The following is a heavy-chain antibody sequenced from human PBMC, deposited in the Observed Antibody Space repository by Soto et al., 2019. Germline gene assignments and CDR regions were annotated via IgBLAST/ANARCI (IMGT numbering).Heavy chain of an antibody. V-gene: IGHV3-74*01. D-gene: IGHD6-19*01. Sequence: EVQLVESGGGLVQPGGSLRLSCAASGFTFSRYWMHWVRQAPGKGLVWLSRIDSGGSTTYYADSVKGRFTISRDNDKDTVYLQMNSLRAEDTAVYYCASPYMYSGGLYFYGMDVWGQGTTVTVSS. CDR2: IDSGGSTT. J-gene: IGHJ6*02. CDR3: ASPYMYSGGLYFYGMDV. CDR1: GFTFSRYW.